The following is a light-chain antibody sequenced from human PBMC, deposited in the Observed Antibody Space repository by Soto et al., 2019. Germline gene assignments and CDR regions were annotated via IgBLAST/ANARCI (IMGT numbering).Light chain of an antibody. CDR3: QQRNVWPPIT. J-gene: IGKJ5*01. CDR2: DAS. CDR1: QSIRTS. Sequence: EVVLTQAPATLSLSPGERPTLSCRASQSIRTSLAWYQQEPGQAPRLXXFDASNRANGVPARFGGSGSGTDFTLTINSLEPEDFAVYYCQQRNVWPPITFGQGTRLEIK. V-gene: IGKV3-11*01.